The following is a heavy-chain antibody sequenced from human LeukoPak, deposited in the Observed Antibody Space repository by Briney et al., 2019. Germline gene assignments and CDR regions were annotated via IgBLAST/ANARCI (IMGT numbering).Heavy chain of an antibody. Sequence: PGGSLRLSCAASGFTFDDYAMHWVRQAPGKGLEWVSGISWNSGSIGYADSVKGRFTISRDNAKNSLYLQMNSLRAEDTALYYCAKDYYDSSGYYHGYFDYWGQGTLVTVSS. CDR1: GFTFDDYA. CDR2: ISWNSGSI. V-gene: IGHV3-9*01. CDR3: AKDYYDSSGYYHGYFDY. D-gene: IGHD3-22*01. J-gene: IGHJ4*02.